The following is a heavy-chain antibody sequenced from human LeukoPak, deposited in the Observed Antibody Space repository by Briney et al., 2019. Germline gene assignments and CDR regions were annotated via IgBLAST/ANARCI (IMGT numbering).Heavy chain of an antibody. J-gene: IGHJ5*02. Sequence: GGSLRLSCAASGFTVSSNYMSWARQAPGKGLEWVSVIYSGGSTYYADSVKGRFTISRDNSKNTLYLQMNSLRAEDTAVYYCARVLHLGWFDPWGQGTLVTVSS. CDR3: ARVLHLGWFDP. CDR1: GFTVSSNY. CDR2: IYSGGST. V-gene: IGHV3-66*02.